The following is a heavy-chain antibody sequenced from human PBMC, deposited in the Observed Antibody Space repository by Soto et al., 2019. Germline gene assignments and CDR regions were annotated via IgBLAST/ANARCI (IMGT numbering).Heavy chain of an antibody. D-gene: IGHD5-18*01. CDR3: ARGSYGYFYYYYYGMDV. Sequence: SETLSLTCAVYGGSFSGYYWSWIRQPPGKGLEWIGEINHSGSTNYNPSLKSRVTISVDTSKNQFSLKLSSVTAADTAVYYCARGSYGYFYYYYYGMDVWGQGTTVTVSS. V-gene: IGHV4-34*01. CDR1: GGSFSGYY. CDR2: INHSGST. J-gene: IGHJ6*02.